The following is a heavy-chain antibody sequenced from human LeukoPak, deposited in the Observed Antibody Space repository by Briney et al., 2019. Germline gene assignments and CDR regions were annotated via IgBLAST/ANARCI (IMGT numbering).Heavy chain of an antibody. CDR1: GGTFSSHA. CDR2: IIPIFGTA. Sequence: ASVKVSCKASGGTFSSHAISWVRQAPGQGLEWMGGIIPIFGTAKPAQKFQGRVTISADESTSTAYLEVSSLRSEDSAVYYCARSIYDPSFTGTTKHYYYMDVWGKGTTVTISS. J-gene: IGHJ6*03. CDR3: ARSIYDPSFTGTTKHYYYMDV. D-gene: IGHD1-1*01. V-gene: IGHV1-69*13.